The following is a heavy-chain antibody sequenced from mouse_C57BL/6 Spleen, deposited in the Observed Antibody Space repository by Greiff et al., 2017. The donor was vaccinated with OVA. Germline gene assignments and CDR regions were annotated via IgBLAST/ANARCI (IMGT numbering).Heavy chain of an antibody. D-gene: IGHD1-1*01. J-gene: IGHJ4*01. CDR2: IHPNSGST. Sequence: VQLQQPGAELVKPGASVKLSCKASGYTFTSYWMHWVKQRPGQGLEWIGMIHPNSGSTNYNEKLKSKATLTVDKSSSTAYMQLSSLTSEDSAVYYCASYGSSYYAMDYWGQGTSVTVSS. CDR1: GYTFTSYW. CDR3: ASYGSSYYAMDY. V-gene: IGHV1-64*01.